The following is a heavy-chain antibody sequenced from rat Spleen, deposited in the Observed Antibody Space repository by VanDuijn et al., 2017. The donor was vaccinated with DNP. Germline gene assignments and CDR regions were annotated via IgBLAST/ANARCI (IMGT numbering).Heavy chain of an antibody. V-gene: IGHV5-19*01. CDR3: TTTVRGPGY. CDR1: GFTFSNYG. Sequence: EVQLVESGGGLVQPGRSLKLSCAASGFTFSNYGMHWIRQAPTKGLEWVASISPSGGSTYYRDSLKGRFTISRDNARSTLYLQMDSLRSEDTAIYYCTTTVRGPGYWGQGVMVTVSS. CDR2: ISPSGGST. J-gene: IGHJ2*01. D-gene: IGHD4-1*01.